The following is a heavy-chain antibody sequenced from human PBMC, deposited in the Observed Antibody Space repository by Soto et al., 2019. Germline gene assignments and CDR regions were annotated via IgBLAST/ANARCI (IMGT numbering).Heavy chain of an antibody. Sequence: EGSLRLSCAASGFTFSSYDMHWVRQATGKGLEWVSAIGTAGDTYYPGSVKGRFTISRENAKNSLYLQMNSLRAEDTAVYYCARGLVVVVAATPGRYGMDVWGQGTTVTVSS. CDR3: ARGLVVVVAATPGRYGMDV. V-gene: IGHV3-13*01. J-gene: IGHJ6*02. D-gene: IGHD2-15*01. CDR2: IGTAGDT. CDR1: GFTFSSYD.